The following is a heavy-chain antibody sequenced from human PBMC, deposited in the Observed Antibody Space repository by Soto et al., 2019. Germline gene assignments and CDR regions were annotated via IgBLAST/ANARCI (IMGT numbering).Heavy chain of an antibody. V-gene: IGHV1-8*01. CDR1: GYTFTSYD. D-gene: IGHD5-12*01. CDR3: ARGRNIVATTLVLGDSSVHGAY. CDR2: MNPNSGNT. J-gene: IGHJ4*02. Sequence: GSSVKVSCKASGYTFTSYDINWVRQATGQGLEWMGWMNPNSGNTGYAQKFQGRVTMTRNTSISTAYMELSSLRSEDTAVYYCARGRNIVATTLVLGDSSVHGAYWGQGTLVTVSS.